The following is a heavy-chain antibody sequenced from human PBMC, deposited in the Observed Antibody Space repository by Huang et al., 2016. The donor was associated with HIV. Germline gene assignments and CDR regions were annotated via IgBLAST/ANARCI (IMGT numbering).Heavy chain of an antibody. CDR1: GFTFDYYA. J-gene: IGHJ4*02. CDR3: AKDASSGYSSGHSGFKVYFFDF. D-gene: IGHD5-18*01. V-gene: IGHV3-9*01. CDR2: ISWNSKSI. Sequence: EVQLVESGGGLVQPGRSLRLSCAASGFTFDYYAFHWVRQAPGKGLECVSGISWNSKSIDYADSVKGRFTSSRDNAKNSLYLEMKSLRVEDTALYYCAKDASSGYSSGHSGFKVYFFDFWGQGTLVTVSS.